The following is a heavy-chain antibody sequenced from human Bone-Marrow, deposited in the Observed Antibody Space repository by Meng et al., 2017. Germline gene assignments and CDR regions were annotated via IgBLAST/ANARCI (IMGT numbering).Heavy chain of an antibody. CDR2: ISGSGGST. Sequence: GESLKISCAASGFTFSSYAMSWVRQAPGKGLEWVSAISGSGGSTYYADSVKGRFTISRDNSKNTLYLQMNSLRAEDTAVYYCAKTYGSGSYYPHYYYGMDVWGQGTTVTSP. CDR3: AKTYGSGSYYPHYYYGMDV. D-gene: IGHD3-10*01. CDR1: GFTFSSYA. J-gene: IGHJ6*02. V-gene: IGHV3-23*01.